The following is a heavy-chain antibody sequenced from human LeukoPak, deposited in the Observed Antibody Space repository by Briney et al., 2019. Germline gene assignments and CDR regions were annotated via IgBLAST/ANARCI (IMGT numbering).Heavy chain of an antibody. CDR2: IIPIFGTA. J-gene: IGHJ4*02. CDR1: GGTFSSYA. Sequence: SVKASCKASGGTFSSYAISWVRQAPGQGLEWMGGIIPIFGTANYAQKFQGRVTITTDESTSTAYMELSSLRSEDTAVYYCARGALFGYCSSTSCYTPLDYWGQGTLVTVSS. D-gene: IGHD2-2*02. CDR3: ARGALFGYCSSTSCYTPLDY. V-gene: IGHV1-69*05.